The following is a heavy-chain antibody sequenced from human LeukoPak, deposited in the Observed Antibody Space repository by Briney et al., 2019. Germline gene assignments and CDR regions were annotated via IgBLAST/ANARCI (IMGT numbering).Heavy chain of an antibody. CDR1: GFRFSSYA. Sequence: GGSLRLSCAASGFRFSSYAMSWVRQAPGKGLEWVSTISGSGGSTYYADSVKGRFTISRDNSKNTLCLQMNSLRAEDTAVFYCAKDLEKVGAVDYWGQGTLVTVSS. V-gene: IGHV3-23*01. CDR3: AKDLEKVGAVDY. J-gene: IGHJ4*02. D-gene: IGHD1-26*01. CDR2: ISGSGGST.